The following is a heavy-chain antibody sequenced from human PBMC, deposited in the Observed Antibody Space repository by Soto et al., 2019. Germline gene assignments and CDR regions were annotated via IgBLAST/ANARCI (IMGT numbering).Heavy chain of an antibody. CDR1: GGSISSGGYY. V-gene: IGHV4-31*03. Sequence: QVQLQESGPGLVKPSQTLSLTCTVSGGSISSGGYYWSWIRQHPGKGLEWIGYIYYSGSTYYNPSLQSRVTISVDTSKNQFSLKLSSVTAADTAVYYCARVGFKVDYDSSGYYFDYWGQGTLVTVSS. J-gene: IGHJ4*02. D-gene: IGHD3-22*01. CDR2: IYYSGST. CDR3: ARVGFKVDYDSSGYYFDY.